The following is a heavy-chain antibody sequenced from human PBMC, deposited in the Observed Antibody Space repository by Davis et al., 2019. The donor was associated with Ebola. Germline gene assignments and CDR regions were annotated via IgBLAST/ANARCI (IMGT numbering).Heavy chain of an antibody. CDR1: GFTFGNYA. D-gene: IGHD3-3*01. V-gene: IGHV3-30*04. Sequence: PGGSLRLSCAASGFTFGNYAMHWVRQAPGKGLEWVAVVSHSERERFYADPVKGRFTISRDNSENTLYLQMSSLTVDDTAVYYCVRAVFHEVLDYWGQETPVTVSS. CDR2: VSHSERER. CDR3: VRAVFHEVLDY. J-gene: IGHJ4*02.